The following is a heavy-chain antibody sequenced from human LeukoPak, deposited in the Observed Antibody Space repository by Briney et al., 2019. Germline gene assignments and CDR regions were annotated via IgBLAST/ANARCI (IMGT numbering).Heavy chain of an antibody. CDR2: INAGNGNT. CDR1: GYTFTSYA. D-gene: IGHD5-12*01. CDR3: ASHHGGYSGYELLDY. J-gene: IGHJ4*02. Sequence: ASVKVSCKASGYTFTSYAMHWVRQAPGQRLEWMGWINAGNGNTKYSQKFQGRVTITRDTSASTAYMELSSLRSEDTAVYCCASHHGGYSGYELLDYWGQGTLVTVSS. V-gene: IGHV1-3*01.